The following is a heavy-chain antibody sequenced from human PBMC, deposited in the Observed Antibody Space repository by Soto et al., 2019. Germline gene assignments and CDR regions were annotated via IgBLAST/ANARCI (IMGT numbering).Heavy chain of an antibody. Sequence: GGSLRLSCAASGFTFSSYSMNWVRQAPGKGLEWVSSISSSSSYIYYADSVKGRFTISRDNAKNSLYLQMNSLRAEDTAVYYCAGGYGSGSYYNSYYGMDVWGQGTTVTVSS. CDR1: GFTFSSYS. D-gene: IGHD3-10*01. CDR2: ISSSSSYI. J-gene: IGHJ6*02. CDR3: AGGYGSGSYYNSYYGMDV. V-gene: IGHV3-21*01.